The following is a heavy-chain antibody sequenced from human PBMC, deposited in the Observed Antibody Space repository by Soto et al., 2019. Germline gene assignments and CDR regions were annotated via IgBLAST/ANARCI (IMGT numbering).Heavy chain of an antibody. CDR2: IYYSGST. CDR1: GGSVSSGSYY. V-gene: IGHV4-61*01. D-gene: IGHD1-26*01. CDR3: ASGLRKVGAPHWYDY. Sequence: QVQLQESGPGLVKPSETLSLTCTVSGGSVSSGSYYWSWIRQPPGKGLEWIGYIYYSGSTNYTPSPKSRVNISVDTSNNQFSMKLSSVTAADTAVYCCASGLRKVGAPHWYDYWGQGTLVTVSS. J-gene: IGHJ4*02.